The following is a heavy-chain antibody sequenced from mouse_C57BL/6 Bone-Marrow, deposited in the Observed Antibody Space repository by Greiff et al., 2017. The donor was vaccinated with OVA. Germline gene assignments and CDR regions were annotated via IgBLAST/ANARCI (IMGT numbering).Heavy chain of an antibody. V-gene: IGHV5-12*01. D-gene: IGHD1-1*01. J-gene: IGHJ2*01. Sequence: EVKVVESGGGLVQPGGSLKLSCAASGFTFSDYYMYWVRQTPEKRLEWVAYISNGGGSTYYPDTVKGRFTISRDNAKNTLYLQMSRLKSEDTAMYYCARGYYGVHYFDYWGQGTTLTVSS. CDR3: ARGYYGVHYFDY. CDR1: GFTFSDYY. CDR2: ISNGGGST.